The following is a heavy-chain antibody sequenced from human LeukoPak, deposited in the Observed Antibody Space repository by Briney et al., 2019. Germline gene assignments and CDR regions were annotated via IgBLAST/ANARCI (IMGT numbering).Heavy chain of an antibody. CDR1: GYTFTNNG. CDR2: ISTYNGNT. CDR3: ARVAVLMVYATV. J-gene: IGHJ4*02. D-gene: IGHD2-8*01. Sequence: ASVKVSCKASGYTFTNNGISWVRQAPGQGLEWMGWISTYNGNTNYAQNLQGRLTMTADTSTSSLYMELRSLRSDDTAVYYCARVAVLMVYATVWGQGTLVTVSS. V-gene: IGHV1-18*01.